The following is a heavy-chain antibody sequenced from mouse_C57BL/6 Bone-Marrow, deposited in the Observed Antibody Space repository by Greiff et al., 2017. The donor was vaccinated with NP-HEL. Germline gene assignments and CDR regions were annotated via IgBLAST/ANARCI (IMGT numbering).Heavy chain of an antibody. CDR2: INPYNGGT. CDR1: GYTFTDYY. D-gene: IGHD1-1*01. Sequence: EVQLQQSGPVLVKPGASVKMSCKASGYTFTDYYMNWVKQSHGKSLEWIGVINPYNGGTSYNQKFKGKATLTVYKSSSTAYMELNSLTSEDSAVYYCARNYYGSSSSWFAYWGQGTLVTVSA. V-gene: IGHV1-19*01. CDR3: ARNYYGSSSSWFAY. J-gene: IGHJ3*01.